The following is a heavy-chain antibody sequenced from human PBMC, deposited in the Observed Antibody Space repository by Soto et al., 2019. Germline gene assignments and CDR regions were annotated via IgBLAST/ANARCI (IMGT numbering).Heavy chain of an antibody. D-gene: IGHD4-17*01. V-gene: IGHV3-30-3*01. CDR2: ISYDGTNK. CDR3: ASVRD. J-gene: IGHJ4*02. CDR1: GFTFSNYA. Sequence: GGSLRLSCAASGFTFSNYAMHWVRQPPGKGLEGVAVISYDGTNKYYADSVKGRFTISRDNAKNTLYLQMNSLRAEDTAVYYCASVRDWGQGTLVTVSS.